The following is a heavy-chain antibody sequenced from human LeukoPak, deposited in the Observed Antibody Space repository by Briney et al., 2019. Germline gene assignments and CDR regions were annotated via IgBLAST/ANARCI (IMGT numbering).Heavy chain of an antibody. V-gene: IGHV1-24*01. CDR1: GYTLTELS. CDR3: ARMMRQVVDY. J-gene: IGHJ4*02. D-gene: IGHD2-21*01. CDR2: FDPEDGET. Sequence: ASVKVSCKVSGYTLTELSMHWVRQAPGKGLEWMGGFDPEDGETIYAQKFQGRVTMTRDTSTSTVYMELSSLRSEDTAVYYCARMMRQVVDYWGQGTLVTVSS.